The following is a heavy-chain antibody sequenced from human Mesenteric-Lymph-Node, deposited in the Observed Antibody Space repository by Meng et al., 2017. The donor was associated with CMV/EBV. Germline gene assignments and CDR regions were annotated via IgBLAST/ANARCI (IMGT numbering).Heavy chain of an antibody. V-gene: IGHV3-43D*03. Sequence: GESLKISCAASGFAFDDYAIHWVRQTPGKGLEWVSVISWDSGTTYYADSVKGRFTTSRDNAKNSLYMEMNSLRVEDTAVYYCARGASGGISLYYGMDVWGQGTTVTVSS. CDR2: ISWDSGTT. CDR3: ARGASGGISLYYGMDV. J-gene: IGHJ6*02. CDR1: GFAFDDYA. D-gene: IGHD2-15*01.